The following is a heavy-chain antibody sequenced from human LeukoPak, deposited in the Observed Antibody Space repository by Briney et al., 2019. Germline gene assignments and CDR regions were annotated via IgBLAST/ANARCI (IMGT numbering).Heavy chain of an antibody. V-gene: IGHV1-46*01. D-gene: IGHD2-2*01. J-gene: IGHJ5*02. CDR1: XFTXXX. Sequence: XFTXXXXHWXGQAPGXGXEWMGLXXXXGGSTSYAQKFQGRVTMTRDTSTRTVYMELSSLRSEDTAVYYCARDGGDIVVVPAAGGFDPWGQGTLVTVSS. CDR3: ARDGGDIVVVPAAGGFDP. CDR2: XXXXGGST.